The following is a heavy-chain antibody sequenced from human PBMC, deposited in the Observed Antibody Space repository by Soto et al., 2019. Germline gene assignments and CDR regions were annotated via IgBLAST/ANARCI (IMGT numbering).Heavy chain of an antibody. D-gene: IGHD6-13*01. V-gene: IGHV1-69*13. J-gene: IGHJ4*02. CDR3: ARSGIVYSSTTRFDY. Sequence: SVKVSCKASGGTFSSYAINWGRQAPGQVLEWMGGIIPIFGTANYAQKFQGRVTITADESTSTAYMELSSLRSEDTAVYYCARSGIVYSSTTRFDYWGQGTLVTVSS. CDR1: GGTFSSYA. CDR2: IIPIFGTA.